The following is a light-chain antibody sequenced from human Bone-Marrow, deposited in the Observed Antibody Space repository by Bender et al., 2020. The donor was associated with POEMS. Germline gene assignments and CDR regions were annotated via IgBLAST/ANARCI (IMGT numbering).Light chain of an antibody. CDR3: FSYAGSYTSV. CDR1: SSDVGGYNY. CDR2: DVS. J-gene: IGLJ2*01. V-gene: IGLV2-14*01. Sequence: QSALTQPASVSGSPGQSITISCTGTSSDVGGYNYVSWYQQYPGKAPKLMISDVSKRTSGVSNRFSGSKSGNTASLTISGLQAEDEADYYCFSYAGSYTSVFGGGTKLTVL.